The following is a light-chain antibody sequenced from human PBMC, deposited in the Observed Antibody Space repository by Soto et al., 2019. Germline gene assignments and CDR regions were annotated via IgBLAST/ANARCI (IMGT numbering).Light chain of an antibody. CDR3: QQYHTYART. Sequence: DIQMTQSPSTLSASVGDRVTITCRASQSVSSWLAWYQQRPGKAPKLLMYDASSLQTGVPSRFSGSGSGTEFTLAISSLQPDDFVTYYCQQYHTYARTFGQGTKVEIK. V-gene: IGKV1-5*01. CDR2: DAS. CDR1: QSVSSW. J-gene: IGKJ1*01.